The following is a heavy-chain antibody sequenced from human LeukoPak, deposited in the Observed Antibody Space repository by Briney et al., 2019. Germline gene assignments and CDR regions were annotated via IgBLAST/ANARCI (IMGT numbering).Heavy chain of an antibody. V-gene: IGHV3-30*03. CDR2: ISYDGGKN. CDR3: ARDINSVAFDM. D-gene: IGHD1-1*01. J-gene: IGHJ3*02. CDR1: GFTFSLYG. Sequence: GGSLRLSCEASGFTFSLYGIHWVRQAPGKGLEWVAAISYDGGKNYYADSVKGRFTISRDNSKNMLHLQMNSLRPDDTAVYYCARDINSVAFDMWGQGTVVTVSS.